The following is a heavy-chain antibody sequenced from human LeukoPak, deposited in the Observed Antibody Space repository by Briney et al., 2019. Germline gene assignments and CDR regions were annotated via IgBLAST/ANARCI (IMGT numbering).Heavy chain of an antibody. V-gene: IGHV1-69*13. J-gene: IGHJ4*02. CDR2: IIPIFGTA. Sequence: SVKVSCKASGGTFSSYAISWVRQAPGQGLEWMGGIIPIFGTANYAQKFQGRVTITADESTSTAYMELSSLRSEDTAVYYCARANGRYYDSSGYYPDFDYWGQGTLVTVSS. D-gene: IGHD3-22*01. CDR3: ARANGRYYDSSGYYPDFDY. CDR1: GGTFSSYA.